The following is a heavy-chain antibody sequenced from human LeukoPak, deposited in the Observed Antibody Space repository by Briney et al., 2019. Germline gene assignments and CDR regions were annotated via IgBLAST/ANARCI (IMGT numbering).Heavy chain of an antibody. V-gene: IGHV3-23*01. CDR1: GFTFSSYA. J-gene: IGHJ4*02. CDR2: ISGSGGST. Sequence: WGSLRLSCAASGFTFSSYAMSWVRQAPGKGLEWVSAISGSGGSTYYADSVKGRFTISRDNSKNTLYLQMNSLRAEDTAVYYCAKGTIAAAGTYYFDYWGQGTLVTVSS. CDR3: AKGTIAAAGTYYFDY. D-gene: IGHD6-13*01.